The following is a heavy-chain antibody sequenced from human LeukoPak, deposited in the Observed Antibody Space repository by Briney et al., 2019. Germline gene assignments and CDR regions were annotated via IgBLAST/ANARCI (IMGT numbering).Heavy chain of an antibody. V-gene: IGHV4-59*01. J-gene: IGHJ4*02. CDR3: AREVESLGPGPTDY. CDR1: GGSIRSYY. D-gene: IGHD2-2*01. Sequence: PSETLSLTCTVSGGSIRSYYWSWIRQPPGKGLEWIGYVHYSGTTDYNPSLRSRVTISVDTSKNQFSLNLTSVTAADTAVYYCAREVESLGPGPTDYWGQGTLVTVSS. CDR2: VHYSGTT.